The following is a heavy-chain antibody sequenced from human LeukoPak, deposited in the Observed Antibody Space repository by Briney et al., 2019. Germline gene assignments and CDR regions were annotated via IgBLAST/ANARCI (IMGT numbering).Heavy chain of an antibody. V-gene: IGHV4-59*12. J-gene: IGHJ4*02. CDR2: IYYSGST. D-gene: IGHD3-10*01. Sequence: SETLSLTCTVSGGSISSYYWSWIRQPPGKGLEWIGYIYYSGSTNYNPSLKSRVTISVDTSKNQFSLKLSSVTAADTAVYYCARGPLYYYGSGSYYGYWGQGTLVTVSS. CDR3: ARGPLYYYGSGSYYGY. CDR1: GGSISSYY.